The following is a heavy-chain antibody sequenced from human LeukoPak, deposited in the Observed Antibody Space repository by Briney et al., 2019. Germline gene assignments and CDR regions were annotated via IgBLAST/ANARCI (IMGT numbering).Heavy chain of an antibody. V-gene: IGHV3-23*01. CDR1: GFSFRSHA. CDR3: AVDYYMDV. CDR2: ISSSGTDT. J-gene: IGHJ6*03. Sequence: PGGSLRVSCAASGFSFRSHAMNWVRQVPGKGLEWVSGISSSGTDTYYPDSVKGRFTISRDNSKNTVYMEMNSLRAENTAIYYCAVDYYMDVWGKGTMVTVSS.